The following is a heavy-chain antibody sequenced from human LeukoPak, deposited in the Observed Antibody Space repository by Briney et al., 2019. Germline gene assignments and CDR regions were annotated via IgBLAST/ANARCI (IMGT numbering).Heavy chain of an antibody. D-gene: IGHD2-2*02. J-gene: IGHJ5*02. Sequence: SETLSLTCTVSGGSISSSSYYWGWIRQPPGKGLEWIGSIYYSGSTYYNPSLKSRVTISVDTSKNQFSLKLSSVTAADTAVYYCARDSLPCSSTSCYIHTGPAGFDPWGQGTLVTVSS. CDR3: ARDSLPCSSTSCYIHTGPAGFDP. V-gene: IGHV4-39*07. CDR1: GGSISSSSYY. CDR2: IYYSGST.